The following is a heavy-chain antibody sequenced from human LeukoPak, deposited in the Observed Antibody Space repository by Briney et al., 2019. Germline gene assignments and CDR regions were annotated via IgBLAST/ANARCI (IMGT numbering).Heavy chain of an antibody. J-gene: IGHJ4*02. Sequence: PGRSLRLSCTASGFPFGDYTMSWFRQAPGMGLEWVGFIRSKTYGGTTEYAASVKGRFTMSRDDSKSIAYLQLNSLKTEDTAVYYCTREKSYYYDTSGSDYWGQGTLVTVSS. D-gene: IGHD3-22*01. CDR1: GFPFGDYT. CDR2: IRSKTYGGTT. CDR3: TREKSYYYDTSGSDY. V-gene: IGHV3-49*03.